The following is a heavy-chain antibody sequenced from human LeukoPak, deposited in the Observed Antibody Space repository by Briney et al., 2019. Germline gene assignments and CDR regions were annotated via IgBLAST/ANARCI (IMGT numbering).Heavy chain of an antibody. D-gene: IGHD2-2*01. V-gene: IGHV1-18*01. J-gene: IGHJ6*03. CDR2: ISAYNGNT. Sequence: GASVKVSCKASGYTFTSYGITWVRQAPGQGLEWMGCISAYNGNTNYAQKLQGRVTMTTDRSTSTAYMELRSLRSDATAVYYCARGPIIDIAIVPAADEYYYMDVWGKGTTVTVSS. CDR1: GYTFTSYG. CDR3: ARGPIIDIAIVPAADEYYYMDV.